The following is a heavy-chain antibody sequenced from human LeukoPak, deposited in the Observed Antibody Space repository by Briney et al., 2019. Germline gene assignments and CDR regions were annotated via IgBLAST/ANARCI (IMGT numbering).Heavy chain of an antibody. Sequence: SETLSLTCTVSGGSIRSSSYYWGWIRQPPGKGLEWIGSIYYSGSTYYNPSPKSRVIISVDTSKNQLSLKLSSVTAADTAVYYCARYALYHYYGPPHDPWGQGTLVTVSS. D-gene: IGHD3-10*01. CDR3: ARYALYHYYGPPHDP. CDR2: IYYSGST. CDR1: GGSIRSSSYY. V-gene: IGHV4-39*01. J-gene: IGHJ5*02.